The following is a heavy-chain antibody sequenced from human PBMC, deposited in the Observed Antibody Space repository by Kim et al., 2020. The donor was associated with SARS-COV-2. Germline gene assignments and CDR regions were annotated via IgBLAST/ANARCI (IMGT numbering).Heavy chain of an antibody. D-gene: IGHD5-12*01. CDR3: ARGRGYSGY. Sequence: SETLSLTCAVYGGSFSGYYWSWIRQPPGKGLEWIGEIIHSGSTNYNPSLKRRFTISVDTSKNQFSLKLSSVTAADTALYYCARGRGYSGYWGQGTLVTVSS. CDR2: IIHSGST. V-gene: IGHV4-34*01. CDR1: GGSFSGYY. J-gene: IGHJ4*02.